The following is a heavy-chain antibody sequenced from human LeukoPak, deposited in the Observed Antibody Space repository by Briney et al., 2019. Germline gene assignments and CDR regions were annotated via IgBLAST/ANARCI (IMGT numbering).Heavy chain of an antibody. J-gene: IGHJ5*02. D-gene: IGHD3-9*01. CDR3: ASEGPLTGYYFDQNWFDP. CDR1: GFTFSSYW. Sequence: GGSLRLSCAASGFTFSSYWMSWVRQAPGKGLEWVSYISSSSSTIYYADSVKGRFTISRDNAKNSLYLQMNSLRAEDTAVYYCASEGPLTGYYFDQNWFDPWGQGTLVTVSS. CDR2: ISSSSSTI. V-gene: IGHV3-48*01.